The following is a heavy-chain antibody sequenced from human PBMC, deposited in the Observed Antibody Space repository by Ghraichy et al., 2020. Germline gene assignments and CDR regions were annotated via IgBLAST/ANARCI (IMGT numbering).Heavy chain of an antibody. J-gene: IGHJ6*02. Sequence: GESLNISCAASGFTFSSYEINWVRQAPGKGLEWVSYISSSGSTIYYADSVKGRFTISRDNAKNSLYLQMNSLRAEDTAVYYCARDSSSSPGRLRLETYYYYYGMDVWGQGTTVTVSS. CDR1: GFTFSSYE. CDR2: ISSSGSTI. V-gene: IGHV3-48*03. D-gene: IGHD6-6*01. CDR3: ARDSSSSPGRLRLETYYYYYGMDV.